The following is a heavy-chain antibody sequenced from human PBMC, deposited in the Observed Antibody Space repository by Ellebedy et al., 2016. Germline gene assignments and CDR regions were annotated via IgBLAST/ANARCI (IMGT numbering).Heavy chain of an antibody. J-gene: IGHJ4*02. D-gene: IGHD3-16*02. CDR1: GFTFDEYA. Sequence: GGSLRLSCAASGFTFDEYAMHWVRQAPGKGLEWVSGISWNSGNIGYADSVKGRFTISRDNAKYSLHLQMNTLRAEDTAVYYCARWRGPDYVWGSYRWYYFDYWGQGTLVTVSS. CDR2: ISWNSGNI. V-gene: IGHV3-9*01. CDR3: ARWRGPDYVWGSYRWYYFDY.